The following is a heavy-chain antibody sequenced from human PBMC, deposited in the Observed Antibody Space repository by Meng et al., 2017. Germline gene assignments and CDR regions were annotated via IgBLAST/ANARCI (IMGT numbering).Heavy chain of an antibody. CDR2: TYYRSKWYN. D-gene: IGHD6-19*01. CDR3: ARGLLRSGWSLFDY. Sequence: SETLSLTCAISGDSVSSNSAAWDWLRQSPSRGLEWLGRTYYRSKWYNDYTVSVKSRITINPDTSKNQFTRQLNSVTPEDTVVYYCARGLLRSGWSLFDYWGQGTLVTVSS. J-gene: IGHJ4*02. V-gene: IGHV6-1*01. CDR1: GDSVSSNSAA.